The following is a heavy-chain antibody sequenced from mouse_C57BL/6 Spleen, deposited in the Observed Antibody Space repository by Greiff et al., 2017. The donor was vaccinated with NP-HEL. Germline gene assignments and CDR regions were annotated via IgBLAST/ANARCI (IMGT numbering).Heavy chain of an antibody. CDR2: IHPNSGST. CDR1: GYTFTSYW. J-gene: IGHJ2*01. D-gene: IGHD1-1*01. CDR3: ARLNYYGSSTPDY. V-gene: IGHV1-64*01. Sequence: QVQLQQPGAELVKPGASVKLSCKASGYTFTSYWMHWVKQRPGQGLEWIGMIHPNSGSTNYNEKFKSKATLTVDKSSSTAYMQLSSLTSEDSAVYYCARLNYYGSSTPDYWGQGTTLTVSS.